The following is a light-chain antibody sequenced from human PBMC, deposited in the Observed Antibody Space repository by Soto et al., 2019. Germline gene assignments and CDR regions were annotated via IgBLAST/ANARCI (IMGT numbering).Light chain of an antibody. V-gene: IGKV4-1*01. J-gene: IGKJ1*01. Sequence: DIVMTQSPDSLAVSLGERATINCKSSQSVLHSPTNNNYLAWYQKKPGQPPKLLIYWSSTRESGVPDRFSGSVSGTEFTLTINSLQAEDAAVYYCHQYYSIPRTFGQGTKVEIK. CDR2: WSS. CDR3: HQYYSIPRT. CDR1: QSVLHSPTNNNY.